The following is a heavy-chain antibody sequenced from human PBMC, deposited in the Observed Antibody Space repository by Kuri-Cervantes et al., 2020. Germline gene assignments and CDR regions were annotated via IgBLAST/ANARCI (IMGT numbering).Heavy chain of an antibody. CDR2: ISAYNGNT. D-gene: IGHD3-9*01. J-gene: IGHJ6*03. Sequence: ASVKVSCKASGYTFTSYGISWVRQAPGQGLEWMGWISAYNGNTNYAQKLQGRVTMTTDTSTSTAYMELSRLRSDDTAVYYCARAYYDILTGYYRYYYYYYMDVWGKGTTVTVSS. CDR1: GYTFTSYG. V-gene: IGHV1-18*01. CDR3: ARAYYDILTGYYRYYYYYYMDV.